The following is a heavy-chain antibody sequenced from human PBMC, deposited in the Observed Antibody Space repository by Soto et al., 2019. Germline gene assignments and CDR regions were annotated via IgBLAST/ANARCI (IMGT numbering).Heavy chain of an antibody. CDR3: ARDTSSGWPDY. CDR1: IGSLRGNY. CDR2: IYYSGST. V-gene: IGHV4-59*01. D-gene: IGHD6-19*01. J-gene: IGHJ4*02. Sequence: DTMNPTSAVYIGSLRGNYWRWIRQPPGKGLEWIGYIYYSGSTNYNPSLKSRVTISVDTSKNQFSLKLSSVTAADTAVYYCARDTSSGWPDYWGQGTLVTVS.